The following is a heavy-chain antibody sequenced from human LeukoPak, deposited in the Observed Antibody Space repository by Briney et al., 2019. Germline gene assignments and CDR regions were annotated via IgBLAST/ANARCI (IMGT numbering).Heavy chain of an antibody. V-gene: IGHV3-48*03. D-gene: IGHD1-26*01. CDR1: GFTFSNYE. CDR2: ISNFGDII. Sequence: PGGSLRLSCAASGFTFSNYEMNWVRQAPGKGLEWISHISNFGDIIHYADSVEGRFTISRDNDKNSLYLQINSLRAEDTAVYYCARDPYSGSYVDYYYYYYMDVWGKGATVTISS. CDR3: ARDPYSGSYVDYYYYYYMDV. J-gene: IGHJ6*03.